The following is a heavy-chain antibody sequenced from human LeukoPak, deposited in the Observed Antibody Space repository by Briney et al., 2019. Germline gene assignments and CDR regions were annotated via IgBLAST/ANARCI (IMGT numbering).Heavy chain of an antibody. CDR3: AKERPRYDILTGYPYYFDY. D-gene: IGHD3-9*01. CDR1: GFTFSSYG. Sequence: GFLRLSCAASGFTFSSYGMHWVRQAPGKGLEWVAVISYDGSNKYYADSVKGRFTISRDNSKNTLYLQMNSLRAEDTAVYYCAKERPRYDILTGYPYYFDYWGQGTLVTVSS. J-gene: IGHJ4*02. CDR2: ISYDGSNK. V-gene: IGHV3-30*18.